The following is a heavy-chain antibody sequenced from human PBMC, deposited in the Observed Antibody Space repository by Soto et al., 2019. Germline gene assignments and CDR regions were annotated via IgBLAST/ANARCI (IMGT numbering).Heavy chain of an antibody. Sequence: SETLSLTCTVSGGSISSGDYYWSWIRQPPGKGLEWTGYIYYSGSTYYNPSLKSRVTISVDTSKNQFSLKLSSVTAADTAVYYCARGRDFYFDYWGQGTLVTVSS. CDR2: IYYSGST. V-gene: IGHV4-30-4*01. J-gene: IGHJ4*02. CDR1: GGSISSGDYY. CDR3: ARGRDFYFDY.